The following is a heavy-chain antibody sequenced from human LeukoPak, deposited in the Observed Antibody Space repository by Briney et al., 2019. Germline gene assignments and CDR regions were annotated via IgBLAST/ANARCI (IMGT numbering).Heavy chain of an antibody. CDR1: GGSFSGYY. J-gene: IGHJ6*02. V-gene: IGHV4-34*01. Sequence: PSETLSLTCAVYGGSFSGYYWSWSRQPPGKGLEWIGEINHSGSTNYNPSLKSRVTISVDTSKNQFSLKLSSVTAADTAVYYCAKIIAAGGGGHYYYGMDVWGQGTTVTVSS. CDR3: AKIIAAGGGGHYYYGMDV. CDR2: INHSGST. D-gene: IGHD6-13*01.